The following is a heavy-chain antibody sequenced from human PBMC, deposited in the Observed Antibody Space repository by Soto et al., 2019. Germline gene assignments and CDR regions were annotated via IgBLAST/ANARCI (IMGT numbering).Heavy chain of an antibody. CDR1: GFTFDDYA. V-gene: IGHV3-43D*03. J-gene: IGHJ4*02. D-gene: IGHD2-2*01. Sequence: GGSLRLSCAASGFTFDDYAMHWVRQAPGKGLEWVSLISWDGGSTYYADSVKGRFTISRDNSKNSLYLQMNSLRAEDTALYYCAKGYCSNTSCYADYWGQGTLVTVSS. CDR3: AKGYCSNTSCYADY. CDR2: ISWDGGST.